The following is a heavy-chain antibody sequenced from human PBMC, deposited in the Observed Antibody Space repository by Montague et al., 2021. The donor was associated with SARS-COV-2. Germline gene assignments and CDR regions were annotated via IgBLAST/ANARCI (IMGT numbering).Heavy chain of an antibody. D-gene: IGHD3-9*01. V-gene: IGHV2-70*11. J-gene: IGHJ4*02. CDR3: ARIRYDIFTGYPTHFDY. Sequence: PALVKPTQTLTLTCTFSGFSLSTSGMCVSWIRQPPGKALEWLARIDWDDDKYYIPSLKTRLTISTDTSKNQVVLTMTNMDPVDTATYYCARIRYDIFTGYPTHFDYWGQGTLVTVSS. CDR2: IDWDDDK. CDR1: GFSLSTSGMC.